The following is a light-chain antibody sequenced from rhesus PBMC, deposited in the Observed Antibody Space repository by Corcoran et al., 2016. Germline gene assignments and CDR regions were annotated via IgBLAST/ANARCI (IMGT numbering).Light chain of an antibody. J-gene: IGKJ4*01. V-gene: IGKV1-22*01. Sequence: DIQMTQSPSSLSASVGDTVTITCRASQSISNWLDWYQQKPGKAPKPLIYKESRLQSGVPSRFSGSGSGTDFTLAISSLQPEDFATYYCLQYSSSPLTFGGGTNVEIK. CDR1: QSISNW. CDR2: KES. CDR3: LQYSSSPLT.